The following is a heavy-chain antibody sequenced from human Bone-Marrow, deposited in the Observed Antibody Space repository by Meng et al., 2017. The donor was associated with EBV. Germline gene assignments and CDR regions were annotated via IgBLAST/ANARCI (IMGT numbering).Heavy chain of an antibody. D-gene: IGHD3-10*01. CDR3: ASESGRGYTPDY. CDR2: FLPTLGAP. Sequence: VQLVQSGAGVKKPGSSVKVSCKTSGGPFRNYAISWVRQAPGQGLEWLGGFLPTLGAPNYAQKFHGRVSITADESTSTHYMDLSSLRSEDTAMYYCASESGRGYTPDYWGQGTLVTVSS. V-gene: IGHV1-69*12. J-gene: IGHJ4*02. CDR1: GGPFRNYA.